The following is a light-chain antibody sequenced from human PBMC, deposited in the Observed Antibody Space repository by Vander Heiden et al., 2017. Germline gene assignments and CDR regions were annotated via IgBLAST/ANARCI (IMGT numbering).Light chain of an antibody. CDR1: SPNIGSNY. V-gene: IGLV1-47*01. CDR2: RNN. CDR3: AAWDDSLSGYV. J-gene: IGLJ1*01. Sequence: QSVLTQPPSASGTPGQRVTFSCSGSSPNIGSNYVYWFQQLPGTAPKLLIYRNNQRPSGVPDRFSGSKSGTSASLDISGLRSEDEADYYCAAWDDSLSGYVFGAGTKVTVL.